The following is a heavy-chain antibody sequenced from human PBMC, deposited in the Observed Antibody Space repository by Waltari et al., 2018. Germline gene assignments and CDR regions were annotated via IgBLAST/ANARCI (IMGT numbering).Heavy chain of an antibody. Sequence: QVTLRESGPALVKPTQTLTLTCTFSGCSLSTSGMCVSWIRQPPGKALEWLARIDWDDDKYYSTSLKTRLTISKDTSNNQVVLTMTTMDPVDTATYYCAWSPDRIVGAIDSWGQGTLVTVSS. CDR2: IDWDDDK. CDR1: GCSLSTSGMC. CDR3: AWSPDRIVGAIDS. J-gene: IGHJ4*02. V-gene: IGHV2-70*15. D-gene: IGHD1-26*01.